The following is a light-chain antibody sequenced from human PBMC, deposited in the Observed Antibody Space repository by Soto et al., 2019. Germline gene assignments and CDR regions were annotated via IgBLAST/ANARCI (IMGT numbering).Light chain of an antibody. CDR1: RGVSSY. Sequence: IVWTQSPATLSLSPGERATLSCRAHRGVSSYLAWYQQKPGQAPRLLIYDASTRATGIPDRFSGSGSGTDFTLTISRLEPEDFAVYYCQQRSNWPPWTFGQGTKVDIK. J-gene: IGKJ1*01. CDR3: QQRSNWPPWT. CDR2: DAS. V-gene: IGKV3-11*01.